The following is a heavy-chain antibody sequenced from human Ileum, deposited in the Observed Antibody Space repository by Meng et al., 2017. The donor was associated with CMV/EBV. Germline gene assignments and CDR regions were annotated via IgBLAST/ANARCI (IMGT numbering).Heavy chain of an antibody. CDR3: ARCMVRPSPQTATIQPQKKYYYDV. CDR2: INQRGVA. Sequence: WSWFRQAPVKGLECIAEINQRGVAYYTPSLESRVTLSTATSQNQFSLKMTSVTAADSSVYFCARCMVRPSPQTATIQPQKKYYYDVWGQGLLVTVSS. V-gene: IGHV4-34*01. J-gene: IGHJ4*02. D-gene: IGHD3-10*01.